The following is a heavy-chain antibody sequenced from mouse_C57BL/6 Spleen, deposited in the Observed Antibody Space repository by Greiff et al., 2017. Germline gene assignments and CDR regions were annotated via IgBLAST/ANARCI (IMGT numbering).Heavy chain of an antibody. Sequence: DVKLQESGPELVKPGASVKISCKASGYSFTGYYMNWVKQSPEKSLEWIGEINPSTGGTTYNQKFKAKATLTVDKSSSAAYMQLKSLTSEDSAVYYCASYYYGSSSMDYWGQGTSVTVSS. D-gene: IGHD1-1*01. J-gene: IGHJ4*01. CDR3: ASYYYGSSSMDY. CDR1: GYSFTGYY. V-gene: IGHV1-42*01. CDR2: INPSTGGT.